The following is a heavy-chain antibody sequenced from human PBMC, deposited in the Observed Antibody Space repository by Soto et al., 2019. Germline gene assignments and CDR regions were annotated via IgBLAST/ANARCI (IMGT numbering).Heavy chain of an antibody. V-gene: IGHV1-46*03. CDR2: INPSGGST. CDR3: ARDLLRGTAGILTGYYKGYYYYYMDV. Sequence: ASVKVSCKASGYTFTSYYMHWVRQAPGQGLEWMGIINPSGGSTSYAQKFQGRVTMTRDTSTSTVYMELGSLRSEDTAVYYCARDLLRGTAGILTGYYKGYYYYYMDVWGKGTTVTVSS. J-gene: IGHJ6*03. CDR1: GYTFTSYY. D-gene: IGHD3-9*01.